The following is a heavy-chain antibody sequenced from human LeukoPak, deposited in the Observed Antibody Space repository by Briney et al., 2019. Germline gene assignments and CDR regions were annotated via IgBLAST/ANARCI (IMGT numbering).Heavy chain of an antibody. D-gene: IGHD3-3*01. J-gene: IGHJ6*02. CDR1: GFTFSSYW. CDR3: ARGMGGYYAYYYYGMDV. V-gene: IGHV3-53*01. CDR2: IYSGGST. Sequence: GGSLRLSCAASGFTFSSYWMSWVRQAPGKGLEWVSVIYSGGSTYYADSVKGRFTISRDNSKNTLYLQMNSLRAEDTAVYYCARGMGGYYAYYYYGMDVWGQGTTVTVSS.